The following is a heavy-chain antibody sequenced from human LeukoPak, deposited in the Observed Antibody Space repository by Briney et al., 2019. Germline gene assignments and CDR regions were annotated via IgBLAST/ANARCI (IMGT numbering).Heavy chain of an antibody. Sequence: PGGSLRLSCVASGFTFSSYGILWVRQAPGKGLEWLAIISYDGSNKYYADSVKGRFTISRDNSKNTLYLQMNSLRAEDTAVYYCTKGCRYCSGGSQDYWGQGTLVAVSS. CDR1: GFTFSSYG. CDR3: TKGCRYCSGGSQDY. CDR2: ISYDGSNK. V-gene: IGHV3-30*18. D-gene: IGHD2-15*01. J-gene: IGHJ4*02.